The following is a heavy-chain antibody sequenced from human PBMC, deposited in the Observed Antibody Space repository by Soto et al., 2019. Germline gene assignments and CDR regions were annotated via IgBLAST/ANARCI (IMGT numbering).Heavy chain of an antibody. V-gene: IGHV4-31*03. CDR1: GSVMRNGLFC. CDR3: ARDAPGAAPY. CDR2: INYRGST. D-gene: IGHD6-13*01. Sequence: LPVPFTVSGSVMRNGLFCCNSIRQHPEKGLEWIGYINYRGSTFYNPSLKSRLTISVDTSKNQFSLKLTSVTAADTAMYYCARDAPGAAPYWGQGTLVTVSS. J-gene: IGHJ4*02.